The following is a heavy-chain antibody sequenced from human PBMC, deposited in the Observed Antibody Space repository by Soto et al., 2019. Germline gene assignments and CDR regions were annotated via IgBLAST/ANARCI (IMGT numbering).Heavy chain of an antibody. Sequence: QVQLVQSGAEVKKPGASVKLSCKASGYTFINYYIHWVRQAPGQGLEWMGIFNPTSGSTNYAQKFQGRVTVTMDTSTRTGYRELSSLRFDDTAVYYCARDLAAGDYWGQGTLVTVSS. D-gene: IGHD6-13*01. V-gene: IGHV1-46*01. CDR3: ARDLAAGDY. J-gene: IGHJ4*02. CDR1: GYTFINYY. CDR2: FNPTSGST.